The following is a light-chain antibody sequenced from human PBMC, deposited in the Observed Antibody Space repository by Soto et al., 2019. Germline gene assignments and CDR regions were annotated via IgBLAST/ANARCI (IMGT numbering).Light chain of an antibody. J-gene: IGLJ2*01. CDR1: SSDVGGYNY. V-gene: IGLV2-14*01. CDR3: SSYTSSSTFVV. CDR2: EVS. Sequence: SVLTQPASVSGSPGQSITISCTGTSSDVGGYNYVSWYQQHPGKAPKLMIYEVSNRPSGVSNRFSGSKSGNTASLTISGLQAEDEADYYCSSYTSSSTFVVFGGGTQLIVL.